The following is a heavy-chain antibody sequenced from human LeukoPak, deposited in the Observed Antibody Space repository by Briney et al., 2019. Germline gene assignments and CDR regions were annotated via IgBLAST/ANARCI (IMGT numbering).Heavy chain of an antibody. V-gene: IGHV1-24*01. D-gene: IGHD6-19*01. J-gene: IGHJ4*02. CDR2: FDPDDGET. Sequence: GASVKVSCKVSGYSLTELSMHWVRRAPGKGLEWMGGFDPDDGETPLFAQKFQGRVSLTEDTSTDTAYMELSSLSSEDTAVYYCATGTIYCSSCSDDYWGQGTLVTVSS. CDR1: GYSLTELS. CDR3: ATGTIYCSSCSDDY.